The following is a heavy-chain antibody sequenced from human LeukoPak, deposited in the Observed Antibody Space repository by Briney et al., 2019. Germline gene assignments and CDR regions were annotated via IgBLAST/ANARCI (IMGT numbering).Heavy chain of an antibody. V-gene: IGHV3-66*03. D-gene: IGHD5-18*01. J-gene: IGHJ4*02. CDR3: ARDNAAMALDY. Sequence: GGSLRLSCAASGFIFSDYYMSWIRQAPGKGLEWVSFIYSDNTHYSDSVKGRFTISRDNSKNTLYLQMNSLRAEDTAVYYCARDNAAMALDYWGQGTLVTVSS. CDR1: GFIFSDYY. CDR2: IYSDNT.